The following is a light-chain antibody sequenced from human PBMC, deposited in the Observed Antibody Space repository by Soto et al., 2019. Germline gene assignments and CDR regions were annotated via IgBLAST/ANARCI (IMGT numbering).Light chain of an antibody. CDR3: QQYIYWPWT. Sequence: EIVLTQSPGTLSLSPGERATLSCRASQSVSSTLAWYQQKPGQAPRLLIYGASTRATGIPARFSGSGSGTEFTPTISSLQSEDFAVYYCQQYIYWPWTFGQGTKVDIK. CDR1: QSVSST. J-gene: IGKJ1*01. CDR2: GAS. V-gene: IGKV3-15*01.